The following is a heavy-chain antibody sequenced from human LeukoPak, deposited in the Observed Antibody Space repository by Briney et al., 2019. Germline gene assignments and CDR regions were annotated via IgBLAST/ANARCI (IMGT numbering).Heavy chain of an antibody. CDR1: GFTFSSYA. CDR2: ISGSGGST. J-gene: IGHJ4*02. Sequence: GGSLRLSCAASGFTFSSYAMSWVRQAPGKGLEWVSAISGSGGSTYYADSVKGRFTISRDNSKNTLYLQMNSLRAEDTAVYYCAKDTRPTIFGVVITLFDYWGQGTLVTVSS. V-gene: IGHV3-23*01. CDR3: AKDTRPTIFGVVITLFDY. D-gene: IGHD3-3*01.